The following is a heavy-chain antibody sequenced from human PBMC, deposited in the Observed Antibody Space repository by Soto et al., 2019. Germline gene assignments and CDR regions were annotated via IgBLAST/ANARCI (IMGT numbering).Heavy chain of an antibody. CDR3: ARSYYDSSGYFVEGWFDP. V-gene: IGHV4-39*01. CDR1: GGSISSSSYS. Sequence: QLQLQESGPGLVKPSETLSLTCTVSGGSISSSSYSWGWIRQPPGKGLEWIGSIDYSGSTYYNPSRKSHVTISVDTSKNQFALKLSSVTAADTAVYYCARSYYDSSGYFVEGWFDPWGQGTLVTVSS. D-gene: IGHD3-22*01. J-gene: IGHJ5*02. CDR2: IDYSGST.